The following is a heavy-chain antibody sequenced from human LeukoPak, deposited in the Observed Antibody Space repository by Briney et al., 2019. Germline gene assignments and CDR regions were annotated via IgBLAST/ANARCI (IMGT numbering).Heavy chain of an antibody. Sequence: GGSLRLSCAASGFTFSSYAMSWVRQAPGKGLEWVSAISGSGGSTYYADSVKGRFTISRDNSKNTLYLQMNSLRAGDTAVYYCAKDPFRYYDSSGSPLSMDVWGQGTTVTVSS. J-gene: IGHJ6*02. CDR2: ISGSGGST. CDR1: GFTFSSYA. CDR3: AKDPFRYYDSSGSPLSMDV. D-gene: IGHD3-22*01. V-gene: IGHV3-23*01.